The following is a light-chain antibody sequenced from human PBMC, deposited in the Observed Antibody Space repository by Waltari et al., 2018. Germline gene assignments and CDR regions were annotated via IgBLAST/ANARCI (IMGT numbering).Light chain of an antibody. CDR2: GAS. Sequence: ETVMTQSPGTLSVSPGERASLSCSASQSVNSNLAWYQHKPGQPPSLLIFGASTRATGIPARFSGSGSVTEFTLTISGLQSEDVATYYCQQYNNWPGTFGGGTKVEIK. J-gene: IGKJ4*01. CDR3: QQYNNWPGT. CDR1: QSVNSN. V-gene: IGKV3-15*01.